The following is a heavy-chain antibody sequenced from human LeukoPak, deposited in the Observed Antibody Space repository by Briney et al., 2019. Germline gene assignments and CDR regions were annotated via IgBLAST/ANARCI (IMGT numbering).Heavy chain of an antibody. V-gene: IGHV3-23*01. CDR2: ISGSGGST. D-gene: IGHD2-2*01. J-gene: IGHJ6*02. Sequence: GGSLRLSCAASGFTFSSYAMSWVRQAPGKGLEWVSAISGSGGSTYYADSVKGRFTISRDNSKNTLYLQMNSLRAEDTAVYYCARVGHFSYCSSTSCHQQLYYYYYYGMDVWGQGTTVTVSS. CDR3: ARVGHFSYCSSTSCHQQLYYYYYYGMDV. CDR1: GFTFSSYA.